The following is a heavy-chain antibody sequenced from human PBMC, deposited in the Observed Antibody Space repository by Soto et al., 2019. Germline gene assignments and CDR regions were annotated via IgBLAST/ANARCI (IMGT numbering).Heavy chain of an antibody. Sequence: HPGGSLRLSCAASGFTFSSYGMHWVRQAPGKGLEWVAVISYDGSNKYYADSVKGRFTISRDNSKNTLYLQMNSLRAEDTAVYYCAKPLGATLYYFDYWGQGTLVTVS. V-gene: IGHV3-30*18. J-gene: IGHJ4*02. D-gene: IGHD1-26*01. CDR3: AKPLGATLYYFDY. CDR2: ISYDGSNK. CDR1: GFTFSSYG.